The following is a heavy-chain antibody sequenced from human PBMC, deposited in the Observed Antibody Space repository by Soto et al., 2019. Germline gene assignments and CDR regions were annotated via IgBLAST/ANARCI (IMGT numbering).Heavy chain of an antibody. V-gene: IGHV1-69*13. CDR1: GYTLTSYY. Sequence: SVKVSCKAAGYTLTSYYMHWVRQAPGQGLEWMGGIIPIFGTANYAQKFQGRVTITADESTSTAYMELSSLRSEDTAVYYCARTLVDTAMAQLYYFDYWGQGTLVTVSS. CDR3: ARTLVDTAMAQLYYFDY. CDR2: IIPIFGTA. D-gene: IGHD5-18*01. J-gene: IGHJ4*02.